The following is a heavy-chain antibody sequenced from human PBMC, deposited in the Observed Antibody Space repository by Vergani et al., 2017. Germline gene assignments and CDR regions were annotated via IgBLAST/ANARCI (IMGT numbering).Heavy chain of an antibody. CDR2: IYWNDDK. CDR3: AHRRLSSSWYSSYFDY. J-gene: IGHJ4*02. V-gene: IGHV2-5*01. CDR1: GFSLSTSGVG. D-gene: IGHD6-13*01. Sequence: QITLKESGPTLVKPTQTLTLTCTFSGFSLSTSGVGVGWIRQPPGKALVWLALIYWNDDKRYSPSLKSRLTITKDTSKNQVVLTMTNMDPVDTATYYCAHRRLSSSWYSSYFDYWGQGTLVTVSS.